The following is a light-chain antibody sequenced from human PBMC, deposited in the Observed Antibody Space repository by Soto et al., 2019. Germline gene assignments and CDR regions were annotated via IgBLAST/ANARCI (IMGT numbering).Light chain of an antibody. Sequence: QSVLTQPASVSGSPGQSITISCTGTSIDVGSYNLVSWYQQHPGKAPKLMIYEVSKRPSGVSNRFSGSKSGNTASLTISGLQAEDEADYHCCSYAGSSTFFGTGTKVTVL. CDR3: CSYAGSSTF. CDR1: SIDVGSYNL. V-gene: IGLV2-23*02. CDR2: EVS. J-gene: IGLJ1*01.